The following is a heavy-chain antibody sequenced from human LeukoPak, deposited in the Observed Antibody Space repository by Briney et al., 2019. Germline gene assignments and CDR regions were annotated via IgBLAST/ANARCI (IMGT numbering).Heavy chain of an antibody. V-gene: IGHV1-18*01. Sequence: GASVKVSCKASGYTFTSYGISWVRQAPGQGLEWMGWISAYNGNTNYAQKLQGRVTMTTDTSTSTAYTELRSLRSDDTAVYYCARACSGGSCAAPLDYWGQGTLVTVSS. D-gene: IGHD2-15*01. CDR3: ARACSGGSCAAPLDY. CDR2: ISAYNGNT. J-gene: IGHJ4*02. CDR1: GYTFTSYG.